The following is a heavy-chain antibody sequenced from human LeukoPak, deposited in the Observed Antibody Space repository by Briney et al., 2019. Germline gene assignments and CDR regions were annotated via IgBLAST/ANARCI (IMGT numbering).Heavy chain of an antibody. V-gene: IGHV4-39*01. D-gene: IGHD4-17*01. CDR3: ARNGTVTVSGTKFNYFDY. CDR1: GGSISSSSYY. CDR2: IYYSGST. J-gene: IGHJ4*02. Sequence: PSETLSLTCTVSGGSISSSSYYWGWIRQPPGKGLEWIGSIYYSGSTHYNPSLKSRLTIFVDTSKNQFSLKVNSVTAADTAVYYCARNGTVTVSGTKFNYFDYWGRGTLVTVSS.